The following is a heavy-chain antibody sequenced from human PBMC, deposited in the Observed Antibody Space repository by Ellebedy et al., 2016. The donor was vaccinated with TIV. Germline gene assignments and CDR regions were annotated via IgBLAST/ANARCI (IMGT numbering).Heavy chain of an antibody. CDR1: GFTFPGYY. V-gene: IGHV1-2*02. J-gene: IGHJ4*02. CDR2: INPNNGDS. D-gene: IGHD1-26*01. CDR3: ARDGLSPIVELDC. Sequence: ASVKVSXXASGFTFPGYYVYWVRQAPGQGLEWVGWINPNNGDSDTAQNFRGRVTMARDTSIHTVYLEVSRLTSDDTAVYYCARDGLSPIVELDCWGQGTLVTVSS.